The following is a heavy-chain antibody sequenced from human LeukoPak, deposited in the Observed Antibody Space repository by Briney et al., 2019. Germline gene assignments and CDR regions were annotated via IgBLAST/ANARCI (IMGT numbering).Heavy chain of an antibody. CDR1: GGSISSGGYY. V-gene: IGHV4-31*03. D-gene: IGHD6-19*01. J-gene: IGHJ3*02. Sequence: PSETLSLTCTVSGGSISSGGYYWTWIRQHPGKGLEWIGYIYYSGSTYYHPSLKSRVTISVDTSKNQFSLKLSSVTAADTAVYYCARAVDGSDAFDIWGQGTMVTVSS. CDR3: ARAVDGSDAFDI. CDR2: IYYSGST.